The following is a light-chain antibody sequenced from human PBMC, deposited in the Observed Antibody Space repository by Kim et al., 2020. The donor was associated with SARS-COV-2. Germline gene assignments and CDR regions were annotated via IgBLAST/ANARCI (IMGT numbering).Light chain of an antibody. J-gene: IGKJ4*01. Sequence: ASVGDRVTIICRASQSISTNLNWYQQKSGKAPKLLIYVASSLQGGVPSRFSGSGSGTDFTLTISSLQPEDSATYYCQQSNSTPLTFGGGTKVDIK. V-gene: IGKV1-39*01. CDR2: VAS. CDR3: QQSNSTPLT. CDR1: QSISTN.